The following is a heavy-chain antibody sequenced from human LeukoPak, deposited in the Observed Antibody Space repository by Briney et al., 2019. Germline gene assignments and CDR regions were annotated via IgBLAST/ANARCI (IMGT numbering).Heavy chain of an antibody. J-gene: IGHJ5*02. CDR2: IVPIFGTP. CDR1: GGSFRTHA. V-gene: IGHV1-69*05. CDR3: ARSGSSVPNHWLGP. D-gene: IGHD6-6*01. Sequence: SVKVSCKASGGSFRTHAISWVRQAPGQGLELVGGIVPIFGTPSYARKFQGRVTLTIDDSTGTAYMELTNLRSEDTAVYYCARSGSSVPNHWLGPWGQGTLVTVSS.